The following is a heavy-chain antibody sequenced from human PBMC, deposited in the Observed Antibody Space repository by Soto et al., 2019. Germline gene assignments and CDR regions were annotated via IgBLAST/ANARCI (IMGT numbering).Heavy chain of an antibody. V-gene: IGHV3-21*01. Sequence: GSLRLSCAASGFTFSSYSMNWVRQAPGKGLEWVSSISSSSSYIYYADSVKGRFTISRDNAKNSLYLQMNSLRAEDTAVYYCARDQAGRWLQLGPHFDYWGQGT. CDR2: ISSSSSYI. D-gene: IGHD5-12*01. J-gene: IGHJ4*02. CDR3: ARDQAGRWLQLGPHFDY. CDR1: GFTFSSYS.